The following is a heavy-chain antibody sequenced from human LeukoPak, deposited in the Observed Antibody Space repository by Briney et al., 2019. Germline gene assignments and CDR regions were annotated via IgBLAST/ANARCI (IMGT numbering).Heavy chain of an antibody. J-gene: IGHJ6*03. CDR3: ARGCRRRKAYYYYYYMDV. CDR2: MNPNSGNA. Sequence: ASVKVSCKASGYTFTSYDINWVRQATGQGLEWMGWMNPNSGNAGYAQKFQGRVTITRNTSISTAYMELSSLRSEDTAVYYCARGCRRRKAYYYYYYMDVWGKGTTVTVSS. D-gene: IGHD2-15*01. V-gene: IGHV1-8*03. CDR1: GYTFTSYD.